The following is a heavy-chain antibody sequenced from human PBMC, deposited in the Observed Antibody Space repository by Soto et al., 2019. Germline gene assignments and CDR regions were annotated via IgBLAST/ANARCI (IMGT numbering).Heavy chain of an antibody. V-gene: IGHV4-61*01. CDR2: IYYSGST. Sequence: PSETLSLTCTVSGGSVSSGSYYWSWIRQPPGKGLEWIGYIYYSGSTNYNPSLKSRVTISVDTSKNQFSLKLSSVTAADTAVYYCARDKGYDILTGYDYFDYWGQGTLVTVSS. D-gene: IGHD3-9*01. CDR1: GGSVSSGSYY. J-gene: IGHJ4*02. CDR3: ARDKGYDILTGYDYFDY.